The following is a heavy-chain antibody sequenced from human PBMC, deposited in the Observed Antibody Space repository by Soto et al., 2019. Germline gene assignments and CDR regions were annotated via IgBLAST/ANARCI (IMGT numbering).Heavy chain of an antibody. CDR1: GFTFSSYS. J-gene: IGHJ4*02. V-gene: IGHV3-48*02. Sequence: EVQLVESGGGLVQPGGSLRLSCAASGFTFSSYSMNWVRQAPGKGLEWVSYISSSSSTIYYADSVKGRFTISRDNAKNSLYLQMNGLRDEDTAVYYCARGGITIFVVVIYYFDYWGQGTLVTVSS. CDR2: ISSSSSTI. CDR3: ARGGITIFVVVIYYFDY. D-gene: IGHD3-3*01.